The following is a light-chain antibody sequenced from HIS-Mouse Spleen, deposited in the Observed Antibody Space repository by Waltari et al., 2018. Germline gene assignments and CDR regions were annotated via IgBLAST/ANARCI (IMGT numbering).Light chain of an antibody. V-gene: IGLV2-14*03. CDR3: SSYTSSSTEV. CDR2: DVS. CDR1: SSDVGGYNY. Sequence: QSALTQPASVSGSPGQSITISCTGTSSDVGGYNYVSWYQPHPGKAPKLMIYDVSNRPSGGSKRFSGAKSGNTASLTISGVQAEDEADYYCSSYTSSSTEVFGGGTKLTVL. J-gene: IGLJ2*01.